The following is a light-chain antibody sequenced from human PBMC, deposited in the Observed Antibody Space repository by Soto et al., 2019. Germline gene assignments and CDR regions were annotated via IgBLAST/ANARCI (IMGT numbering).Light chain of an antibody. CDR3: SSYTSSSTV. V-gene: IGLV2-14*01. CDR2: DVS. CDR1: SSDVGGYNY. Sequence: QSVLTQPASVSGSPGQSITISCTGTSSDVGGYNYVSWYQQHPGKAPKLMIYDVSNRPSGVSNRFSGSKSGNTASLTISGLQAEDEADYYCSSYTSSSTVCGTGTKLTVL. J-gene: IGLJ1*01.